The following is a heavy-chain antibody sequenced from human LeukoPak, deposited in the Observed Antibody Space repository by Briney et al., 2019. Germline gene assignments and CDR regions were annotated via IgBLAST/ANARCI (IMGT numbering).Heavy chain of an antibody. Sequence: PGGSLRLSCAASGFTFSSYALGWVGQAPGKGREWVSGVTVGGGSTYYADSVKGRFTISRDNSKNALYLQMNSLRAEDTAVYYCAKPGGLVGPKGGAFDIWGQGTMVTVSS. J-gene: IGHJ3*02. CDR2: VTVGGGST. CDR1: GFTFSSYA. V-gene: IGHV3-23*01. CDR3: AKPGGLVGPKGGAFDI. D-gene: IGHD1-26*01.